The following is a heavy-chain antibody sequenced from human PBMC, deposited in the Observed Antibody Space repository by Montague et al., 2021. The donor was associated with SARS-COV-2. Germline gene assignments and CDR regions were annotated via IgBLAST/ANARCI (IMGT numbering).Heavy chain of an antibody. Sequence: CAISGDSVSSNSAAWNWIRQSPSRGLERLGRTYYRSKWYNDYAVSVKSRITINPDTSKNQFSLQLNSVTPEDTAVYYCARGGWGAPGTGMPFDYWGQGTLVTVSS. V-gene: IGHV6-1*01. CDR3: ARGGWGAPGTGMPFDY. CDR1: GDSVSSNSAA. J-gene: IGHJ4*02. D-gene: IGHD3-10*01. CDR2: TYYRSKWYN.